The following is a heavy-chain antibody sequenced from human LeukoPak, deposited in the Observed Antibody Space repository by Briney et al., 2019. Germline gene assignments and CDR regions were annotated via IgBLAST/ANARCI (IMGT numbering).Heavy chain of an antibody. CDR2: MNPNSGNT. V-gene: IGHV1-8*01. Sequence: ASVKVSCKASGYTFTSYDINWVRQATGQGLEWMGWMNPNSGNTGYAQKFQGRVTMTRNTSISTAYMELSSLRSEDTAVYYCARDGAMTTFGGVIVGLDYWGQGTLVTVSS. D-gene: IGHD3-16*02. CDR3: ARDGAMTTFGGVIVGLDY. J-gene: IGHJ4*02. CDR1: GYTFTSYD.